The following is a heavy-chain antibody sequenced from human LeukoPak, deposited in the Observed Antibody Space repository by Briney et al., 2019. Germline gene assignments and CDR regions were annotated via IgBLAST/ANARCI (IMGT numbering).Heavy chain of an antibody. V-gene: IGHV3-43D*03. Sequence: PGGSLRLSCAASGFTFDDYAMHWVRQAPGKGLEWVSLISWDGGSTYYADSVKGRFTISRDNSKNSLYLQMNSLRAEDTALYYCAMGGEQVGTYYYYYMDVWGKGTTVTVSS. CDR2: ISWDGGST. J-gene: IGHJ6*03. CDR3: AMGGEQVGTYYYYYMDV. CDR1: GFTFDDYA. D-gene: IGHD1-26*01.